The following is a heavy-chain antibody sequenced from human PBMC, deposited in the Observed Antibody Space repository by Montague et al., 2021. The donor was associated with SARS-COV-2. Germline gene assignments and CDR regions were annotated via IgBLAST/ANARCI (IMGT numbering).Heavy chain of an antibody. CDR2: IYYSGST. J-gene: IGHJ4*02. Sequence: TLSLTCTVSGGSISSGGYYWSWIRQHPGKGLEWIGYIYYSGSTYYNPSLKSRVTISVDTSKNQFSLKLCSVTAADTAVYYCARAGITIFGVVTHYDYWGQGTLVTVPS. V-gene: IGHV4-31*03. D-gene: IGHD3-3*01. CDR3: ARAGITIFGVVTHYDY. CDR1: GGSISSGGYY.